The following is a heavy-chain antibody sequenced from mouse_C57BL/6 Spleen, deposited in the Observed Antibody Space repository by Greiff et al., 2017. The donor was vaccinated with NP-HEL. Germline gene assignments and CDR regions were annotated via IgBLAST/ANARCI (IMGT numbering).Heavy chain of an antibody. Sequence: QVQLQQSGPELVKPGASVKISCKASGYTFTDYYINWVKQRPGQGLEWIGWIFPGSGSTYYNEKFKGKATLTVDKSSSTAYMLLSSLTSEDSAVYFCAKEGYYYGSSYRYFDVWGTGTTVTVSS. CDR2: IFPGSGST. D-gene: IGHD1-1*01. CDR1: GYTFTDYY. V-gene: IGHV1-75*01. CDR3: AKEGYYYGSSYRYFDV. J-gene: IGHJ1*03.